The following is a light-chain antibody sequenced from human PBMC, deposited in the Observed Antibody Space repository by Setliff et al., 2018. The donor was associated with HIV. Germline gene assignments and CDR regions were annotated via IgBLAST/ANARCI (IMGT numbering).Light chain of an antibody. J-gene: IGLJ1*01. CDR1: SCDVGGYDF. CDR3: ASYRSPATYV. CDR2: DVS. V-gene: IGLV2-14*03. Sequence: QSVLTQPASVSGSPGQSITISCIGTSCDVGGYDFVSWYQQRPGKAPKLIIFDVSERPSGVSHRFSGSKSGNTASLTISGLQTEDEADYFCASYRSPATYVFGIGTKVTVL.